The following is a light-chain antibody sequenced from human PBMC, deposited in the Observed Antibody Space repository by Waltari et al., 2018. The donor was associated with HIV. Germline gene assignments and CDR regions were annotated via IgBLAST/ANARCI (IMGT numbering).Light chain of an antibody. CDR3: QQYFTSPVT. V-gene: IGKV4-1*01. J-gene: IGKJ2*01. Sequence: DIVMTQSPDSLAVSLGERATINCSSSQSIFYNSNNKNYLAWYQQKPGQPPKLLIYWASTRESGVPDRFSGSGSGTYFTLTISSLQAEDVAVYYCQQYFTSPVTFGQGTKLEIK. CDR1: QSIFYNSNNKNY. CDR2: WAS.